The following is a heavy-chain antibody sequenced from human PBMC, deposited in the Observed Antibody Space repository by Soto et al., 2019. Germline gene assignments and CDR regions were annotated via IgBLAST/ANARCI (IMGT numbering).Heavy chain of an antibody. Sequence: XSVKVSCKASGYTFTSYGISWVRQAPVQGLEGMGWISAYNGNTNYAQKLQGRVTMTTDTSTSTAYMELRSLRSDDTAVYYCARDAAGRGWFDPWGQGTLVTVSS. CDR3: ARDAAGRGWFDP. CDR1: GYTFTSYG. V-gene: IGHV1-18*01. J-gene: IGHJ5*02. CDR2: ISAYNGNT. D-gene: IGHD6-13*01.